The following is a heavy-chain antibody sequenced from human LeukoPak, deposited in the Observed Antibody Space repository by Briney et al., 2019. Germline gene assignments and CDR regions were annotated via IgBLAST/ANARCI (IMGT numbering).Heavy chain of an antibody. J-gene: IGHJ2*01. Sequence: PSETLSLTCTVSGGSISNSFYYWGWIRQPPGKGLEWIGSIDYSGSTYYNPSLKSRVTISVDTSKNQFSLKLSSVTAADTAVYYCARWIAAAGNWYFDLWGRGTLVTVSS. CDR2: IDYSGST. CDR1: GGSISNSFYY. CDR3: ARWIAAAGNWYFDL. V-gene: IGHV4-39*07. D-gene: IGHD6-13*01.